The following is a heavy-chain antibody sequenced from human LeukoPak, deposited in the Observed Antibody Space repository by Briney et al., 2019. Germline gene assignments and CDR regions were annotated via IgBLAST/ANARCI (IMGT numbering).Heavy chain of an antibody. D-gene: IGHD6-19*01. V-gene: IGHV3-49*03. J-gene: IGHJ4*02. CDR2: ISGGTS. Sequence: GGSLRLSCTASGFTFGDYLMSWFRQAPGKGLEWIGFISGGTSEYAASVKGRFTISRDDSTSIAYLQMNSLTTEDTAVYYCSRGSGWLSVYWGQGTLVTVSS. CDR3: SRGSGWLSVY. CDR1: GFTFGDYL.